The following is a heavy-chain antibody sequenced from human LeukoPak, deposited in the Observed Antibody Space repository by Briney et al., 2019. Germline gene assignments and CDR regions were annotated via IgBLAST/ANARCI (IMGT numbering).Heavy chain of an antibody. Sequence: SQTLSLTCAVSGGSISSGGYSWSWIRQPPGKGLEWIGYIYHSGSTYYNPSLKSRVTISVDRSKNQFSLKLSSVTAADTAVYCCARLSMVAATSWFDPWGQGTLVTVSS. J-gene: IGHJ5*02. CDR2: IYHSGST. V-gene: IGHV4-30-2*01. CDR3: ARLSMVAATSWFDP. CDR1: GGSISSGGYS. D-gene: IGHD2-15*01.